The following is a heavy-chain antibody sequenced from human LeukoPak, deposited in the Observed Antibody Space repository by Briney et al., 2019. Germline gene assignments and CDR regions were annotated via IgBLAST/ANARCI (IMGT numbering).Heavy chain of an antibody. J-gene: IGHJ6*02. CDR2: TRNKANSYTT. Sequence: GGSLRLSCAASGFTFSDHYMDWVRQAPGKGLEWVGRTRNKANSYTTEYAASVKGRFTISRDDSKNSLYLQMNSLKTEDTAVYYCARSRFLEWLLFGDYYYYGMDVWGQGTTVTVSS. V-gene: IGHV3-72*01. D-gene: IGHD3-3*01. CDR3: ARSRFLEWLLFGDYYYYGMDV. CDR1: GFTFSDHY.